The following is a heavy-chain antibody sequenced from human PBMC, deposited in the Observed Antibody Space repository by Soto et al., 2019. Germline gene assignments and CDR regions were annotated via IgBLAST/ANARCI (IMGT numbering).Heavy chain of an antibody. V-gene: IGHV1-18*01. D-gene: IGHD6-19*01. J-gene: IGHJ4*02. CDR3: ARDVLGSLIAARQAYSSGWYQVKAVFDY. CDR2: ISAYNGNT. Sequence: ASVKVSCKASGYTFTSYGISWVRQAPGQGLEWMGWISAYNGNTNYAQKLQGRVTMTTDTSTSTAYMELRSLRSDDTAVYYCARDVLGSLIAARQAYSSGWYQVKAVFDYWGQGTLVTV. CDR1: GYTFTSYG.